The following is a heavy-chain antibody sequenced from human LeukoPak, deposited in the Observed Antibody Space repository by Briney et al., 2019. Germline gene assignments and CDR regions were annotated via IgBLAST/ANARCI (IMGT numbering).Heavy chain of an antibody. CDR1: GYTFTSYY. J-gene: IGHJ4*02. D-gene: IGHD6-13*01. CDR2: INPSGGST. Sequence: ASVKVSCKASGYTFTSYYMHWVRQAPGQGLEWMGIINPSGGSTSYAQKFQGRVTMTRDTSTSTVYMELSSLRSEDTAVYYCARVNRAAAGTGRRYYFDYWGQGTLVTVSS. CDR3: ARVNRAAAGTGRRYYFDY. V-gene: IGHV1-46*01.